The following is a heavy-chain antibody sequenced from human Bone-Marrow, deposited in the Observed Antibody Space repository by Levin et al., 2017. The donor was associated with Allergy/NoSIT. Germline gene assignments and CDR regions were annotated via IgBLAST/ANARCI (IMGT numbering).Heavy chain of an antibody. J-gene: IGHJ6*02. CDR3: ARDMNRAHYNYGLDV. V-gene: IGHV3-11*01. D-gene: IGHD1/OR15-1a*01. Sequence: GESLKISCAASGFTLSDYYMSWIRQAPGKGLEWVSYISSRGTTMYLADSVKGRFTISRDNAKNSLSLQMNSLRADDTAVYYCARDMNRAHYNYGLDVWGQGTTVTVSS. CDR1: GFTLSDYY. CDR2: ISSRGTTM.